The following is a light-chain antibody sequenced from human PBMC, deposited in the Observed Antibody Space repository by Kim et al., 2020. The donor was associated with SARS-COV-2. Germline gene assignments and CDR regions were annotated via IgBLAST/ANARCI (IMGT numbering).Light chain of an antibody. CDR2: QNY. CDR3: ALWDDTLHGPCL. Sequence: QSVLTQPPSVSGTPGQRVVISCSGGSSDIGRRPVNWYQQLPGTAPKLLIYQNYQRPSGVPDRFSGSKSATSASLVISGLQSEDEADYYCALWDDTLHGPCLFGGGTQLTVL. V-gene: IGLV1-44*01. J-gene: IGLJ3*02. CDR1: SSDIGRRP.